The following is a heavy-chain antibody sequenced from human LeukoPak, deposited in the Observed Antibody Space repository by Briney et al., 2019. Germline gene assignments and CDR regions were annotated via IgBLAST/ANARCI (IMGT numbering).Heavy chain of an antibody. D-gene: IGHD3-10*01. CDR3: AKRGIVIRAVIIIGFHKEAYYFDY. CDR1: GFTFSSYG. J-gene: IGHJ4*02. Sequence: GRSLRLSCAASGFTFSSYGMHWVRQAPGKGLEWVAVIWYDGSNKYYADSVKGRFTISRDNSKNTLYLQMNSLRAEDTAVYYCAKRGIVIRAVIIIGFHKEAYYFDYWGQGILVTVSS. V-gene: IGHV3-33*06. CDR2: IWYDGSNK.